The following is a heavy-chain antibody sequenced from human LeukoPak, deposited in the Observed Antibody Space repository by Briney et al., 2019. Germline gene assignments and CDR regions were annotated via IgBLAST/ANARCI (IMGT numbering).Heavy chain of an antibody. Sequence: GGSLRLSCAASGFTFDDYAMHWVRQAPGKGLEWVSGISWNSGSIGYADSVKGRFTISRDNAKNSLYLQMNSLRAEDTALYYCAKDPQYSSSWYGEFDYWGQGTLVTVSS. J-gene: IGHJ4*02. V-gene: IGHV3-9*01. CDR3: AKDPQYSSSWYGEFDY. CDR1: GFTFDDYA. CDR2: ISWNSGSI. D-gene: IGHD6-13*01.